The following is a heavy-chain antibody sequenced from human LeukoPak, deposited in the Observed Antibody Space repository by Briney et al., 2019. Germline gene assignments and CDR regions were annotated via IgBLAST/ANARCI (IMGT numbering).Heavy chain of an antibody. Sequence: GGSLRLSCAASGFTFRSHDMSWVRQAPGKGLEWVSGISASGGSTFYADSVKGRFTISRDNSKNTLYLQMNGLRVEDTAVYYCVREGPRGLAFDIWGQGTMVTVSS. V-gene: IGHV3-23*01. CDR1: GFTFRSHD. CDR2: ISASGGST. J-gene: IGHJ3*02. CDR3: VREGPRGLAFDI. D-gene: IGHD3/OR15-3a*01.